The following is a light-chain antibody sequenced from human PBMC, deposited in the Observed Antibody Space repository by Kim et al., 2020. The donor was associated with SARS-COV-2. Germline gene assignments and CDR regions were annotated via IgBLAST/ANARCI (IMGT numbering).Light chain of an antibody. J-gene: IGKJ1*01. CDR1: QSVSSNF. V-gene: IGKV3-20*01. Sequence: ENVLTQSPGTLSLSPGERATLSCRASQSVSSNFLAWYQQKAGQAPRLLIYSASSRASGIPVRFSGSGSGTDFTLTISTLEPEDFAVYYCQQYGTSPETFGQGTKVDIK. CDR3: QQYGTSPET. CDR2: SAS.